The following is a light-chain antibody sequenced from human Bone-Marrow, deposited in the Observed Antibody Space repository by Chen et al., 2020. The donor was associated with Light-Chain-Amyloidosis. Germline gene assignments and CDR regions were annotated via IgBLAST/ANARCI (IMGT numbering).Light chain of an antibody. CDR2: RDT. J-gene: IGLJ2*01. CDR3: QSADSSGTYEVI. CDR1: DLPTKY. Sequence: SYELTQPPPVSVSPAQTARHTCSGDDLPTKYAYWYQQKPGKAPVLVIHRDTERPSGISERFSGSSSGTRATLTISGVQAEDEADYHCQSADSSGTYEVIFGGGTKLTVL. V-gene: IGLV3-25*03.